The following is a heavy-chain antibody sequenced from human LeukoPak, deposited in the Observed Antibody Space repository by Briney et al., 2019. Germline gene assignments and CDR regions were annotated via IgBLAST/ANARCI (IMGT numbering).Heavy chain of an antibody. Sequence: GGSLRLSCAASGFTFSSFGMHWARQAPGKGLEWVAAIWYDGSKKYHADSVKGRFTISRDDSKNTLYLQMNSLRAEDAAVYYCGRDRGLASLDYWGQGTLVTVSS. CDR3: GRDRGLASLDY. D-gene: IGHD3/OR15-3a*01. J-gene: IGHJ4*02. V-gene: IGHV3-33*01. CDR2: IWYDGSKK. CDR1: GFTFSSFG.